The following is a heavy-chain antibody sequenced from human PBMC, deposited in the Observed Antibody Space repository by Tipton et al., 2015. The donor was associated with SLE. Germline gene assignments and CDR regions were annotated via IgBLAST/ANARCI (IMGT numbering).Heavy chain of an antibody. J-gene: IGHJ4*02. D-gene: IGHD2-8*02. CDR3: ARGYCPGGVCYTDYFDY. CDR2: VSASGSPI. CDR1: GFTFSSYE. V-gene: IGHV3-48*03. Sequence: GSLRLSCVASGFTFSSYEMTWVRQAPGKGLEWVAYVSASGSPINYADSVKGRFTVSRDNAKTSLYLQMSSLRAEDTALYYCARGYCPGGVCYTDYFDYWGQGTLVTVSS.